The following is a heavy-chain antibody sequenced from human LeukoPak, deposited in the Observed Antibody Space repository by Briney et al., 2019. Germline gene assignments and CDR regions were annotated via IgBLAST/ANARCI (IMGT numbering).Heavy chain of an antibody. V-gene: IGHV3-13*04. CDR2: IGTAGEK. CDR3: VRNPDTHGDWYFDL. D-gene: IGHD3-10*01. CDR1: GFTFSTYG. J-gene: IGHJ2*01. Sequence: PGGSLRLSCAASGFTFSTYGMHWVRQGTGQGVEWVSGIGTAGEKYLAGSVKGRFTSSRENTRNSLYLQMNNFRAGETAVYYLVRNPDTHGDWYFDLGGRGILVT.